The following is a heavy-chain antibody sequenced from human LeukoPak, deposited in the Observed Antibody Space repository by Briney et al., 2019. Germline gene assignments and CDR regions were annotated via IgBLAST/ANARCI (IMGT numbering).Heavy chain of an antibody. D-gene: IGHD6-13*01. J-gene: IGHJ4*02. CDR3: AKALTTAGPVDY. CDR1: GFTFSSYW. CDR2: INSDGSST. Sequence: GGSLRLSCAASGFTFSSYWMHWVRQAPGKGLVWVSRINSDGSSTSYADSVKGRFTISRDNAKNTLYLQMNSLRAEDTAVYYCAKALTTAGPVDYWGQGTLVTVSS. V-gene: IGHV3-74*01.